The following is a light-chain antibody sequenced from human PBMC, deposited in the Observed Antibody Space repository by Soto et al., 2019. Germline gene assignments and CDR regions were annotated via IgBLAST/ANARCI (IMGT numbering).Light chain of an antibody. V-gene: IGKV3-15*01. J-gene: IGKJ4*01. CDR3: HQYTDWPLT. CDR2: GAS. CDR1: QRVRSN. Sequence: EIVMTQSPATLSVSPGERATLSCRASQRVRSNLAWYQQKPGQAPRLLVYGASTRSTGIPARFRGRGSGTEFLRTDSTVLYDDFAVYYCHQYTDWPLTLGGGTEVAIK.